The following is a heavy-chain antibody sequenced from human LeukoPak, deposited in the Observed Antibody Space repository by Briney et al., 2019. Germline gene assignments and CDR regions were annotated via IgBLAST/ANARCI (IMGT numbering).Heavy chain of an antibody. V-gene: IGHV4-34*01. CDR2: INHSGST. CDR3: ARHRCSGGSCYPMNWFDP. D-gene: IGHD2-15*01. CDR1: GGSFSGYY. Sequence: SETLSLTCAVYGGSFSGYYWSWIRQPPGKGLEWIGEINHSGSTDYNPSLKSRVTISVDTSKNQFSLKLSSVTAADTAVYYCARHRCSGGSCYPMNWFDPWGQGTLVTVSS. J-gene: IGHJ5*02.